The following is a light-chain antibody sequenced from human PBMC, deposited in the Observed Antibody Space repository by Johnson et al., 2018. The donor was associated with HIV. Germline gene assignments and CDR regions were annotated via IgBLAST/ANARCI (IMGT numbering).Light chain of an antibody. CDR1: SSNIGNNY. CDR2: DNN. V-gene: IGLV1-51*01. J-gene: IGLJ1*01. Sequence: QSVLTQPPSVSAAPGQKVTISCSGSSSNIGNNYVSWYQQLPGTAPKLLIYDNNKRPSGIPDRFSGSKSGTSATLGITGLQTGDEADYYCATWDSSLSAPYVFGTGTQVTVL. CDR3: ATWDSSLSAPYV.